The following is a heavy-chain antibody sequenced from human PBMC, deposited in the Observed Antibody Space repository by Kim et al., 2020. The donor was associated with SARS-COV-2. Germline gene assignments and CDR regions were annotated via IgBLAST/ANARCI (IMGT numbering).Heavy chain of an antibody. J-gene: IGHJ5*02. D-gene: IGHD1-7*01. CDR2: INAGNDDT. Sequence: ASVKVSCQASGYTFTNYAMHWVRQAPGQRLEWMGWINAGNDDTKYSQNFQGRVTITWDTSATTVYMELSSLRSEDTAIYYCARSRRVELLPAVNWFDPWGQGTLVTVSS. CDR3: ARSRRVELLPAVNWFDP. CDR1: GYTFTNYA. V-gene: IGHV1-3*01.